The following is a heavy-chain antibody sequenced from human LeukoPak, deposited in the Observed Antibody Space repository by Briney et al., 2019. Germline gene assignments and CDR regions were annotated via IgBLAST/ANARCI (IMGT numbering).Heavy chain of an antibody. CDR1: GFTFRSNG. Sequence: GGSLRLSCSASGFTFRSNGMHWVRQAPGKGLEYVSAISSNGGSAYYADFVKGRFTISRDNCKNTLYLQMSSLRAKDTAVYYCAKEGPGFYDSSGYHAYFDYWGQGTLVTVSS. V-gene: IGHV3-64D*06. CDR3: AKEGPGFYDSSGYHAYFDY. CDR2: ISSNGGSA. D-gene: IGHD3-22*01. J-gene: IGHJ4*02.